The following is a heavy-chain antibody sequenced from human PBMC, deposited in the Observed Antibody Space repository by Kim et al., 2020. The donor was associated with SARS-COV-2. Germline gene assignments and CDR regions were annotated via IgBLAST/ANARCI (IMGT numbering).Heavy chain of an antibody. D-gene: IGHD5-12*01. CDR2: INTNTGNP. J-gene: IGHJ6*02. CDR1: GYTFTSYA. Sequence: ASVKVSCKASGYTFTSYAMNWVRQAPGQGLEWMGWINTNTGNPTYAQGFTGRFVISLDTSVSTAYLQISSLKAEDTAVYYCARIWWLQSYYYYYGMDVWGQGTTVTVSS. CDR3: ARIWWLQSYYYYYGMDV. V-gene: IGHV7-4-1*02.